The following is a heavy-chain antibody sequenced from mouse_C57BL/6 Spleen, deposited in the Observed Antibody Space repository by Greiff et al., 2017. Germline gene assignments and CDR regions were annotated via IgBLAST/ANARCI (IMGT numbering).Heavy chain of an antibody. D-gene: IGHD2-3*01. CDR3: AMGDGYYGWFAY. CDR2: IHPSASDT. Sequence: VQLQQPGAELVKPGASVKVSCKASGYTFTSYWMHWVKQRPGQGLEWIGRIHPSASDTNYNQKFKGKATLTVDKSSSTAYRQLSSLTSEDSAVYYWAMGDGYYGWFAYWGQGTLVTVSA. J-gene: IGHJ3*01. CDR1: GYTFTSYW. V-gene: IGHV1-74*01.